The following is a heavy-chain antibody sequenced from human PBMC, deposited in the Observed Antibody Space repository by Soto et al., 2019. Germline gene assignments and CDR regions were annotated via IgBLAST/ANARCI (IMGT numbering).Heavy chain of an antibody. V-gene: IGHV4-61*01. CDR3: ARSAYGWSIAARRVFDY. Sequence: KPSETLSLTCTVSGGSVSSGSYYWSWIRQPPGKGLEWIGYIYYSGSTNYNPSLKSRVTISVDTSKNQFSLKLSSVTAADTAVYYCARSAYGWSIAARRVFDYWGQGTLVTVSS. CDR1: GGSVSSGSYY. CDR2: IYYSGST. J-gene: IGHJ4*02. D-gene: IGHD6-6*01.